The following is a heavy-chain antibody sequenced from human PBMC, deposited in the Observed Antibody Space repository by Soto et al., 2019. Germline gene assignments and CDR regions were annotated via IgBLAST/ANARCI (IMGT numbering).Heavy chain of an antibody. D-gene: IGHD3-16*01. CDR1: GGTISSCGFY. V-gene: IGHV4-31*11. J-gene: IGHJ4*02. CDR2: IYYSGFN. CDR3: GRDVGGVSGSSNYFDH. Sequence: SGTLSLTCAVSGGTISSCGFYWNRIRPRPGKELEWIGYIYYSGFNLYNPSLNSRVTISVDTSKNQYSLKLSSAMAADTAVDYCGRDVGGVSGSSNYFDHWGQGTPVTVSS.